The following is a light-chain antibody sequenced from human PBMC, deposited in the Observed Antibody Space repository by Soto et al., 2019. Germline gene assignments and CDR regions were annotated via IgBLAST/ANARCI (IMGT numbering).Light chain of an antibody. V-gene: IGLV1-40*01. CDR1: SSNIGAGYD. J-gene: IGLJ3*02. Sequence: QSVLTQPPSVSGAPGQRVTISCTGSSSNIGAGYDVHWYQQLPGTAPKLLIYGNINRPSGVPDRFSGSNSGTSASLAITGLQADDEADYYCQSYDSSLSGIVFGGGTKLTVL. CDR3: QSYDSSLSGIV. CDR2: GNI.